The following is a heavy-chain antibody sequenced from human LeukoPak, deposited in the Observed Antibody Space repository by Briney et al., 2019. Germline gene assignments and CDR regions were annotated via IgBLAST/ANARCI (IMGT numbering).Heavy chain of an antibody. J-gene: IGHJ4*02. CDR2: IKQDGSEK. V-gene: IGHV3-7*01. CDR1: GFTFSSYW. D-gene: IGHD3-10*01. CDR3: ARDEVWFGELLCCSDY. Sequence: GGSLRLSCAASGFTFSSYWMSWVRQAPGKGLEWVANIKQDGSEKYYVDSVKGRFTISRDNAKDSLYLQMNSLRAEDTAVYYCARDEVWFGELLCCSDYWGQGTLVTVSS.